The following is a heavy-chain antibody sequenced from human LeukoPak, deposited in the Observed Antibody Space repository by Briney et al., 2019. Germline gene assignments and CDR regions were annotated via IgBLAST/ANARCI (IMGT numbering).Heavy chain of an antibody. D-gene: IGHD6-19*01. CDR1: GGSFSGYY. Sequence: SETLSLTCAVYGGSFSGYYWSWIRQPPGKGLEWIGEINHSGSTNYNPSLKSRVTISVDTSKNQFSLKLRSVTAADTAVYYCARARGAVAIDYWGQGTLVTVSS. J-gene: IGHJ4*02. CDR3: ARARGAVAIDY. V-gene: IGHV4-34*01. CDR2: INHSGST.